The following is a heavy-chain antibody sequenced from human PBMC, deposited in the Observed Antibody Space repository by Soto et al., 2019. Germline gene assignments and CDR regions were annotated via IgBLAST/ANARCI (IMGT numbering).Heavy chain of an antibody. CDR1: GYTFPSYY. Sequence: ASVKVSCKASGYTFPSYYMHWVRQAPGQGLEWMGTINPSGGSTSYAQKFQGRVTMTRDTSTSTVYMELSSLRSEDTAVYYCARDPHYDILTGYETYYSGMDVWGQGTTVTVSS. J-gene: IGHJ6*02. CDR2: INPSGGST. D-gene: IGHD3-9*01. CDR3: ARDPHYDILTGYETYYSGMDV. V-gene: IGHV1-46*01.